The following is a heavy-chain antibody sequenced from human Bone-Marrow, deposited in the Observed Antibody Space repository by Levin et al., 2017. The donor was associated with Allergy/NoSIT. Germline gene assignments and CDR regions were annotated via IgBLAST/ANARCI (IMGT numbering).Heavy chain of an antibody. CDR1: GYTFTSYY. D-gene: IGHD3-3*01. Sequence: ASVKVSCKASGYTFTSYYMHWVRQAPGQGLEWMGIINPSGGSTSYAQKFQGRVTMTRDTSTSTVYMELSSLRSEDTAVYYCARDYDFWSGYNGAYGMDVWGQGTTVTVS. CDR3: ARDYDFWSGYNGAYGMDV. CDR2: INPSGGST. V-gene: IGHV1-46*01. J-gene: IGHJ6*02.